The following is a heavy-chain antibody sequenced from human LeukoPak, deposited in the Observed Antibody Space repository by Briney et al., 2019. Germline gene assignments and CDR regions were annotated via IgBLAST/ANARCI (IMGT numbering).Heavy chain of an antibody. V-gene: IGHV3-9*01. D-gene: IGHD1-26*01. Sequence: PGGSLRLSCAASGFTFDDYAMHWVRQAPGKGLEWVSGISWNSGSIGYADSVKGRFTISRDNAKNSLYLQLNSLRVDDTAVYYCATYSGAHHKTFDYWGRGTLVTVSS. CDR3: ATYSGAHHKTFDY. CDR2: ISWNSGSI. J-gene: IGHJ4*02. CDR1: GFTFDDYA.